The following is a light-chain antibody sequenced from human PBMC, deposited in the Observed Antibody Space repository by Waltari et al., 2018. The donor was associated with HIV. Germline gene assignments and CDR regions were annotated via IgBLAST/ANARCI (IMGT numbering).Light chain of an antibody. CDR2: YAN. Sequence: SYVLTQPPSVSVAPGQTARISCEGDNVGSTSVHWYQQKPGQATVLVVDYANDRPSGIPERFSGSNSGNTATLIISGVEAGDEADYYCHVWDSFSDHRVFGGGTELTVL. CDR3: HVWDSFSDHRV. J-gene: IGLJ2*01. CDR1: NVGSTS. V-gene: IGLV3-21*02.